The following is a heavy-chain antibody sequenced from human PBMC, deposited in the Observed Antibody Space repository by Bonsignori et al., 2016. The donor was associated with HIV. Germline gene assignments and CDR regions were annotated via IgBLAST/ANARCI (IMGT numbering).Heavy chain of an antibody. V-gene: IGHV3-11*05. Sequence: QVQLVESGGTLVKPGGSLRLSCTTSGFIFSDYYMTWIRQAPGKGLEWLSYISGSGSHTNSADSVKGRFTISRDNTKKSLYLQLNSLRAEDTAVYYCARVDFGVDKTWFDPWGQGTL. CDR1: GFIFSDYY. CDR2: ISGSGSHT. J-gene: IGHJ5*02. CDR3: ARVDFGVDKTWFDP. D-gene: IGHD3-3*01.